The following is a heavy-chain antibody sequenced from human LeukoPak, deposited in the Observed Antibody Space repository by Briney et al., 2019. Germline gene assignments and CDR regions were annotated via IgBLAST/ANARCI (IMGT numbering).Heavy chain of an antibody. V-gene: IGHV3-21*01. J-gene: IGHJ6*03. CDR3: ARDYCSSTSWGGLNYYYMDV. D-gene: IGHD2-2*01. CDR2: ISSSSSYI. Sequence: GGSLRLSCAASRFAFTNAWVTWVRQAPGKGLEWVSSISSSSSYIYYADSVKGRFTISRDNAKNSLYLQMNSLRAEDTAVYYCARDYCSSTSWGGLNYYYMDVWGKGTTVTVSS. CDR1: RFAFTNAW.